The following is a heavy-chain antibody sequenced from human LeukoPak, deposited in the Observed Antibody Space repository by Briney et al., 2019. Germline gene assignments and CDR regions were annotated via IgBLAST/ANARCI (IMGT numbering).Heavy chain of an antibody. D-gene: IGHD3-22*01. J-gene: IGHJ4*02. CDR2: ISGSGGRT. V-gene: IGHV3-23*01. CDR1: GFTFRSYG. Sequence: GGSLRLSCAASGFTFRSYGMSWVRQAPGKGLEWVSGISGSGGRTFYADSVKGRFTISRDKSKNTLYLQMNSLRAEDTAVYYCAKDDYYDRSGYLYYFDYWGQGTLVTVSS. CDR3: AKDDYYDRSGYLYYFDY.